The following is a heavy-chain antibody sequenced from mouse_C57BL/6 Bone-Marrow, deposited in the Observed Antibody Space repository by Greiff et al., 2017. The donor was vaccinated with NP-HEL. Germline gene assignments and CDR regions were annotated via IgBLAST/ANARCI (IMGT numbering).Heavy chain of an antibody. J-gene: IGHJ4*01. Sequence: VQLQQPGAVLVKPGASVKLSCKASGYTFTSYWMHWVKQRPGQGLEWIGMIHPNSGSTNYNEKFKSKATLTVDKSSSTAYMQLSSLTSEDSAVYYCARESYSNYGGYAMDYWGQGTSVTVSS. CDR3: ARESYSNYGGYAMDY. CDR1: GYTFTSYW. V-gene: IGHV1-64*01. CDR2: IHPNSGST. D-gene: IGHD2-5*01.